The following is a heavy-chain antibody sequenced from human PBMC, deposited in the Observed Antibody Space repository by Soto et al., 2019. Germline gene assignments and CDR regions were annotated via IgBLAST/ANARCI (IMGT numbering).Heavy chain of an antibody. CDR3: ARGGGIAVAGYYYGMDV. J-gene: IGHJ6*02. D-gene: IGHD6-19*01. CDR2: MNPNSGNT. Sequence: SVDGYCAASGVAVPSGDIDWVRQATRQLLEWMGWMNPNSGNTGYAQKFQGRVTMTRNTSISTAYMELSSLRSEDTAVYYCARGGGIAVAGYYYGMDVWGQGTTVTVSS. V-gene: IGHV1-8*01. CDR1: GVAVPSGD.